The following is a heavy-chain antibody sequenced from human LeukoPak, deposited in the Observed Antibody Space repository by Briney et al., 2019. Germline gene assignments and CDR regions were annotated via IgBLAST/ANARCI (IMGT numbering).Heavy chain of an antibody. J-gene: IGHJ4*02. CDR1: GGSISSYY. V-gene: IGHV4-59*01. CDR2: IYYSGST. D-gene: IGHD2-2*01. CDR3: ARGRSLLRPFAY. Sequence: SETLSLTCTVSGGSISSYYWSWIRQPPGKGLEWIGYIYYSGSTNYNPSLKSRVTISVDTSKNQFSLKLSSVTAADTAVYYCARGRSLLRPFAYWGQGTLVTVSS.